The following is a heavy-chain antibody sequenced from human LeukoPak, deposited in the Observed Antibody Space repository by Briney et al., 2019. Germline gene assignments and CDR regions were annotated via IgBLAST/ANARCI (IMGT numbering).Heavy chain of an antibody. V-gene: IGHV3-7*03. CDR3: ATPLDYYDTSGYHQGGD. CDR2: IKQDGSKK. Sequence: GSLRLSCAASGFTFSSYWMTWVRQAPGKGLEWVANIKQDGSKKNYVDSVKGRFTISRDNAKNSLYLQMNSLRAEDTAVYYCATPLDYYDTSGYHQGGDWGQGTLVTVSS. CDR1: GFTFSSYW. D-gene: IGHD3-22*01. J-gene: IGHJ4*02.